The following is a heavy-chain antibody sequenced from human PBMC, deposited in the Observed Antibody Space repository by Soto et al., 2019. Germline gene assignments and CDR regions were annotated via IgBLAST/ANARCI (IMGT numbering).Heavy chain of an antibody. J-gene: IGHJ4*02. V-gene: IGHV3-21*01. CDR2: ISSTTNYI. Sequence: EVQLVESGGGLVKPGGFLRLSCAASGFTFTRYSMNWVRQAPGKGLEWVSSISSTTNYIYYADSMKGRFTVSRDNAKSSVYLDMNSLSAEDTAVYYCAREAEDLTSNFDYWGQGTLVSVSS. CDR3: AREAEDLTSNFDY. CDR1: GFTFTRYS.